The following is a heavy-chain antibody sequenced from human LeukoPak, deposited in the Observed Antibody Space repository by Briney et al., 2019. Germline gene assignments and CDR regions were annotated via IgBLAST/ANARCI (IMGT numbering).Heavy chain of an antibody. CDR2: KNPNSGRT. D-gene: IGHD2-2*01. J-gene: IGHJ6*02. Sequence: ASVKVSSKASGYTFTIYDINWVRQATGQGLEWMGWKNPNSGRTGFAQKFQGRLTMTTNTSISTAYMELSSLTSEDTAVYYCARGPVSTHGMDVWGQGTTVTVSS. CDR1: GYTFTIYD. V-gene: IGHV1-8*01. CDR3: ARGPVSTHGMDV.